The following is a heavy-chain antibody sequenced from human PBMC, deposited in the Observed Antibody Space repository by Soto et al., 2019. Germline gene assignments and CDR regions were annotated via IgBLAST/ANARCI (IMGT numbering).Heavy chain of an antibody. CDR2: IYDSGSA. CDR3: ARGILRPNHYMDV. V-gene: IGHV4-31*03. Sequence: QVQLQESGPGLVKPSQTLSLTCIVSGDSISRGGYFWTWIRQHPGKGLEWIGYIYDSGSAFYNPSLKSRVTMSVDTSENQFSLNLRSVTAADTAVFYCARGILRPNHYMDVWGNGTAVAVSS. D-gene: IGHD1-26*01. J-gene: IGHJ6*03. CDR1: GDSISRGGYF.